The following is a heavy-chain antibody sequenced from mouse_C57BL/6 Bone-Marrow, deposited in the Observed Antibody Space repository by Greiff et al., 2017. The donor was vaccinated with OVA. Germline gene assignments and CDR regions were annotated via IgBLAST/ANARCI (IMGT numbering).Heavy chain of an antibody. CDR3: ARPISSFWYFDV. Sequence: QVQLQQPGAELVKPGASVKLSCKASGYTFTSYWMHWVKQRPGQGLEWIGMIHPNSGSTNYNEKFKSKATLTVDKSSSTAYMQLSSLTSEDSAVYYCARPISSFWYFDVWGTGTTVTVSS. D-gene: IGHD1-1*01. CDR1: GYTFTSYW. CDR2: IHPNSGST. V-gene: IGHV1-64*01. J-gene: IGHJ1*03.